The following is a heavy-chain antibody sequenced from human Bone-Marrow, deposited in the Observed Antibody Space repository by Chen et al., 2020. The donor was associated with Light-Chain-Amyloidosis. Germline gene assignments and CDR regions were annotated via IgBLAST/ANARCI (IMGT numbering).Heavy chain of an antibody. CDR3: ARASTVTTGLDYYGMDV. J-gene: IGHJ6*02. Sequence: QVQLQESGPGLVKPSETLSLTCTVPGGALSSYYWSWIRQPPGKGLEWIGYIYYSGSTNYNPSLKSRVTISVDTSKNQFSLKLSSVTAADTAVYYCARASTVTTGLDYYGMDVWGQGTTVTVSS. CDR1: GGALSSYY. V-gene: IGHV4-59*01. CDR2: IYYSGST. D-gene: IGHD4-17*01.